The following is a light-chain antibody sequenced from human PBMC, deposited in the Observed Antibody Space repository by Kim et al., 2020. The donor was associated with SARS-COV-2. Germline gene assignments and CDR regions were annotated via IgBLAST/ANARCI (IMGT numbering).Light chain of an antibody. V-gene: IGKV1-39*01. CDR3: QQTYSAPRT. J-gene: IGKJ1*01. CDR2: TAS. Sequence: APVGHRVTITSRAKYDISRYLNWYQQKPGKAPKLLIYTASSFQSGVPSRFTGSGSETDFTHTISSLQPEDFATYYCQQTYSAPRTFGQGTKVDIK. CDR1: YDISRY.